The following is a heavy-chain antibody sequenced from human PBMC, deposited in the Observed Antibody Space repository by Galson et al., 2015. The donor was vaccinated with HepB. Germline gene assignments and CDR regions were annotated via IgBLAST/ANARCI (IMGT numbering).Heavy chain of an antibody. V-gene: IGHV1-3*01. J-gene: IGHJ4*02. D-gene: IGHD6-13*01. CDR2: INVGNGNT. CDR1: GYTFTMYA. CDR3: ARSGRFGIAAADHGLY. Sequence: SVKVSCKASGYTFTMYAMHWVRQAPGQRPEWMGWINVGNGNTKYSQKFQGRVTITRGTSASTAYMELGSLKSEDTAVYYCARSGRFGIAAADHGLYWGQGTLVTVSS.